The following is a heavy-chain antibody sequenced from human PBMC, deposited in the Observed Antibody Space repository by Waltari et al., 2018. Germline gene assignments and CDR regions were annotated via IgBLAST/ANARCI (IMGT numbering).Heavy chain of an antibody. Sequence: QVQLVESGGGVVQPGMSLRLSCRPSGFSLSHFGMHWVRQAPGKGLEWVALASFDGSTTYYADSVRGRFTISRDNSKNTLYLDINTLRVDDTAIYYCAKDAFGNTYLDHWGQGTLVTVSS. D-gene: IGHD3-10*01. CDR2: ASFDGSTT. CDR3: AKDAFGNTYLDH. CDR1: GFSLSHFG. V-gene: IGHV3-30*18. J-gene: IGHJ5*02.